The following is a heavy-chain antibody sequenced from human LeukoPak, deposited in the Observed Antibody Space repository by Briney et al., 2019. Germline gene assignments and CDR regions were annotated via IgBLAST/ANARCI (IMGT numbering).Heavy chain of an antibody. CDR2: IYTSGST. CDR3: ARGNKWELLFDY. J-gene: IGHJ4*02. V-gene: IGHV4-61*02. D-gene: IGHD1-26*01. Sequence: PSETLSLTCTVSGGSISSGSYYWSWIRQPAGKGLEWIGRIYTSGSTNYNPSLKSRVTISVDTSQNQFSLKLSSVTAADTAVYYCARGNKWELLFDYWGQGTLVTVSS. CDR1: GGSISSGSYY.